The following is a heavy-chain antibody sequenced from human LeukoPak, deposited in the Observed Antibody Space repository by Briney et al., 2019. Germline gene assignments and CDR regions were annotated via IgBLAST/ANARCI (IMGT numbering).Heavy chain of an antibody. CDR3: ARDRYSSSGSYYYYYMDV. CDR2: MNPNSGGT. D-gene: IGHD6-19*01. Sequence: GASVKVSCKASGYTFTSYDINWVRQATGQGLEWMGWMNPNSGGTNYAQKFQGRVTMTRDTSISTAYMELSRLRSDDTAVYYCARDRYSSSGSYYYYYMDVWGKGTTVTVSS. CDR1: GYTFTSYD. V-gene: IGHV1-2*02. J-gene: IGHJ6*03.